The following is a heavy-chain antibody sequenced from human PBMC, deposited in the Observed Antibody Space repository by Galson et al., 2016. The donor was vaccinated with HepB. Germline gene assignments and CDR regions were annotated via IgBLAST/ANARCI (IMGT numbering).Heavy chain of an antibody. CDR1: GGSIRSSRFY. J-gene: IGHJ5*02. D-gene: IGHD1-26*01. Sequence: ETLSLTCSVSGGSIRSSRFYWGWIRQPPGKRLEWIGYIYYDGSTDYNPSLRSRVTMSVDTSKNQFSLKLSSVTAADTAVYYCVKVGGVGYFDPWGQGTLVTVSS. CDR2: IYYDGST. CDR3: VKVGGVGYFDP. V-gene: IGHV4-61*05.